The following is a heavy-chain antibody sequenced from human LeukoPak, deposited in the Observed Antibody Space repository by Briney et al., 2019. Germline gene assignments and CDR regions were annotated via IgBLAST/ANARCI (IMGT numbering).Heavy chain of an antibody. CDR3: ARGRYTPWGTGYYNYMDV. D-gene: IGHD1-14*01. V-gene: IGHV1-8*01. Sequence: ASVKVSCKASGYTFTTYDINWVRQATGQGLEWMGWMNPNSGNTGYAQKFQGRVTMTRNTSMSTAYMELSSLRSEDTAVYYCARGRYTPWGTGYYNYMDVWGKGTTVTVSS. CDR2: MNPNSGNT. CDR1: GYTFTTYD. J-gene: IGHJ6*03.